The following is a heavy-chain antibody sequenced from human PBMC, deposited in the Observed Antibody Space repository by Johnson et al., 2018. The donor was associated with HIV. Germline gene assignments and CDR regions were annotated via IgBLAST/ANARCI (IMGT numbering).Heavy chain of an antibody. CDR1: GFTFSSYA. CDR3: ARDRIAVAQGAFDI. CDR2: ISYDGSNK. Sequence: VQLVESGGGVVQPGRSLRLSCAASGFTFSSYAMHWVRQAPGKGLEWVAVISYDGSNKYYADSVKARFTISRDNSKNTLYLQMNSLRAEDTAVYYCARDRIAVAQGAFDIWGQGTMVTVSS. V-gene: IGHV3-30*04. J-gene: IGHJ3*02. D-gene: IGHD6-19*01.